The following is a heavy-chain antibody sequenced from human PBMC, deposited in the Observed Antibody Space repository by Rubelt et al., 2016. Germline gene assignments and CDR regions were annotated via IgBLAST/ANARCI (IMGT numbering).Heavy chain of an antibody. D-gene: IGHD3-10*01. CDR1: GFSISSGYY. CDR2: IYQSGST. Sequence: QVQLQESGPGLVKPSETLSLTCTVSGFSISSGYYWGWVRQPPGKGLECIGSIYQSGSTYYNPSIKSRATISIDTSKHQLSLKLSSVTAADTAVYFCAGDYGSGSYRFDYWGQGTLVTVSS. CDR3: AGDYGSGSYRFDY. J-gene: IGHJ4*02. V-gene: IGHV4-38-2*02.